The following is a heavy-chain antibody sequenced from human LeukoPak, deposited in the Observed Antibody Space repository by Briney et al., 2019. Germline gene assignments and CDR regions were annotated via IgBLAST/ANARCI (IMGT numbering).Heavy chain of an antibody. CDR3: ARGPDFWSGYYVY. CDR1: GGSVSDYY. Sequence: PSETLSLTCTVSGGSVSDYYWSWIRQPPGKGLEWIGEINHSGSTNDNPSLKSRVTISVDTSKNQFSLKLSSVTAADTAVYYCARGPDFWSGYYVYWGQGSPVTVSS. D-gene: IGHD3-3*01. J-gene: IGHJ4*02. CDR2: INHSGST. V-gene: IGHV4-34*01.